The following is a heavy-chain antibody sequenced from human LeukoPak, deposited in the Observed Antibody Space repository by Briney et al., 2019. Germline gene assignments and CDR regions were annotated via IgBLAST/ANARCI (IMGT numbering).Heavy chain of an antibody. J-gene: IGHJ4*02. D-gene: IGHD3-3*01. CDR3: ARGVATYYDFWSGYSPLDY. CDR2: INTNTGNP. Sequence: GASVKVSCKASGYTFTSYAMNWVRQAPGQGLEWMGWINTNTGNPTYAQGFTGRFVFSLDTSVSTAYLQISSLKAEDTAVYYCARGVATYYDFWSGYSPLDYWGQGTLVTVSS. V-gene: IGHV7-4-1*02. CDR1: GYTFTSYA.